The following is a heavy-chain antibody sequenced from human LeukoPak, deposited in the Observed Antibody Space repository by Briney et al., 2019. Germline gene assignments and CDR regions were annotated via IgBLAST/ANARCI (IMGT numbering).Heavy chain of an antibody. CDR1: GGSFSGYY. CDR3: ARVNYGSGSYYPYYYYYMDV. J-gene: IGHJ6*03. V-gene: IGHV4-34*01. Sequence: SPSETLSLTCAVYGGSFSGYYWSWIRQPPGKGLEWIGEINHSGSTNYNPSLKSRVTISVDTSKNQFSLKLSSVTAADTAVYYCARVNYGSGSYYPYYYYYMDVWGKGTTVTVSS. D-gene: IGHD3-10*01. CDR2: INHSGST.